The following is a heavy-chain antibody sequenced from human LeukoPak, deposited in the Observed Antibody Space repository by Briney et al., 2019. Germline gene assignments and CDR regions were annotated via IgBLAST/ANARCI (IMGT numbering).Heavy chain of an antibody. V-gene: IGHV4-38-2*01. J-gene: IGHJ4*02. Sequence: PSDTLSLTCAVSGYSISSGYYWGWIRQPPGKGLEWIGSIYHSGITYYNPSLKSRVTISVDTSKNQFSLKLSSVTAADTAVYYCARASEYSSSRPDYWGQGTLVTVSS. CDR1: GYSISSGYY. D-gene: IGHD6-6*01. CDR2: IYHSGIT. CDR3: ARASEYSSSRPDY.